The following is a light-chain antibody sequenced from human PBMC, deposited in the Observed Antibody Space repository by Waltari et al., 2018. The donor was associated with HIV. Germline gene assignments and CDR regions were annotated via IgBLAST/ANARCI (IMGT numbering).Light chain of an antibody. CDR3: SSYAGSNNWV. J-gene: IGLJ3*02. Sequence: QSALTQPPSASGSPGQSVTISCTGTSSDVGGYNYVSWYQQHPGKAPKLMIYEVSKRPSGVPDRFSGSKPGNTASLTVSGLQAEDEADDYCSSYAGSNNWVFGGGTKLTVL. CDR2: EVS. V-gene: IGLV2-8*01. CDR1: SSDVGGYNY.